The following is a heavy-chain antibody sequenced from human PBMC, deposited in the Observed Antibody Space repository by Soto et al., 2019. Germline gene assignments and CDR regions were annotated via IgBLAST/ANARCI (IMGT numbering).Heavy chain of an antibody. CDR1: GGAFSDYT. D-gene: IGHD3-22*01. CDR2: ITPILHIT. Sequence: SVKVSCKASGGAFSDYTFSWVRQAPGQGLEWMGRITPILHITNYAQKFQGRVTITADRSMTTASMELSSLRSDDTAVYFCARDLYDISGSFYFAHWGQGTLVTVSS. J-gene: IGHJ4*02. V-gene: IGHV1-69*04. CDR3: ARDLYDISGSFYFAH.